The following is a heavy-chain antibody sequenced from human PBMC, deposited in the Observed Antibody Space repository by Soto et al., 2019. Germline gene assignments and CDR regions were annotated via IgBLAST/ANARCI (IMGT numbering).Heavy chain of an antibody. CDR3: ASDPRYCSGGNCYSSYYYYYLDV. CDR1: GFIFSSYS. D-gene: IGHD2-15*01. Sequence: GGSLRLSCAASGFIFSSYSMNWVRQAPGKGLEWVSYISSSSDTIYYADSVKGRFTISRDNAKNSLYLQMNSLRAEDTAVYYCASDPRYCSGGNCYSSYYYYYLDVWGIGTTVTVSS. CDR2: ISSSSDTI. V-gene: IGHV3-48*01. J-gene: IGHJ6*03.